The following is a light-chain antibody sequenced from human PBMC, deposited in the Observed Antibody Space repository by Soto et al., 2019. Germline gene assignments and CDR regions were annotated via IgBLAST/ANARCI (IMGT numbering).Light chain of an antibody. CDR2: RNN. CDR1: SSNIGSNY. J-gene: IGLJ2*01. V-gene: IGLV1-47*01. Sequence: QLVLTQPPSASRTPGQRVTISCSGSSSNIGSNYVYWYQQLPGTAPKLLIYRNNQRPSGVPDRFSGSKSGTSASLAISGLRSEDEADYYCAAWDDSLSAHVVFGGGTKLTVL. CDR3: AAWDDSLSAHVV.